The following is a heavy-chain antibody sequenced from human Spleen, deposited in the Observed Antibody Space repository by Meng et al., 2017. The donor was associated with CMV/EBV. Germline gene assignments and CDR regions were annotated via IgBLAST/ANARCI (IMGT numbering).Heavy chain of an antibody. V-gene: IGHV1-2*02. CDR3: ARDAVVPAANFRPVWFDP. Sequence: ASVKVSCKASGYTFTGYYMHWVRQAPGQGLEWMGWINPNSGGTNYAQKFQGRVTMTRDTSISTAYMELSRLRSDDTAVYYCARDAVVPAANFRPVWFDPWGQGTLVTVS. D-gene: IGHD2-2*01. CDR1: GYTFTGYY. CDR2: INPNSGGT. J-gene: IGHJ5*02.